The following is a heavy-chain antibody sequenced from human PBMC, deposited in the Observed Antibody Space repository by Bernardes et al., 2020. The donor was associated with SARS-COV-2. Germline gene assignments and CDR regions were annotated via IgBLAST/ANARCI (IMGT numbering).Heavy chain of an antibody. CDR2: IYTSGST. V-gene: IGHV4-4*07. Sequence: LSLTCTVSGGSISSYYWSWIRQPAGKGLEWIGRIYTSGSTNYNPSLKSRVTMSVDTSKNQFSLKLSSVTAADTAVYYCARGSIAVAGDYYYYYGMDVWGQGTTVTVSS. J-gene: IGHJ6*02. CDR3: ARGSIAVAGDYYYYYGMDV. D-gene: IGHD6-19*01. CDR1: GGSISSYY.